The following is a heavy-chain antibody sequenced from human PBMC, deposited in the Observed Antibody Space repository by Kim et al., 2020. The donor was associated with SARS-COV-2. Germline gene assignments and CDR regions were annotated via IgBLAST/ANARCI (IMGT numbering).Heavy chain of an antibody. V-gene: IGHV4-39*07. CDR2: IYYSGST. J-gene: IGHJ6*02. CDR1: GGSISSSSYY. D-gene: IGHD3-10*01. Sequence: SETLSLTCTVSGGSISSSSYYWGWIRQPPGKGLEWIGSIYYSGSTYYNPSLKSRVTISVDTSKNQFSLKLSSVTAADTAVYYCARKFGERNYYYYGMDVWGQGTTVTVSS. CDR3: ARKFGERNYYYYGMDV.